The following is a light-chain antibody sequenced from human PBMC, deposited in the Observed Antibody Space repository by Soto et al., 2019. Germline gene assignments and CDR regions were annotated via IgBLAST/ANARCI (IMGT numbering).Light chain of an antibody. Sequence: QSVLTQPPTVSAAPGQKVTISCSGSSSNIGNNYVSWYQQLPGTAPKLLIYENNKRPSGIPDRFSGSKSGTSATLGITGLQTGDEADYYCGTWDSGLSAGLYVFGTGTKVTVL. V-gene: IGLV1-51*02. CDR3: GTWDSGLSAGLYV. J-gene: IGLJ1*01. CDR1: SSNIGNNY. CDR2: ENN.